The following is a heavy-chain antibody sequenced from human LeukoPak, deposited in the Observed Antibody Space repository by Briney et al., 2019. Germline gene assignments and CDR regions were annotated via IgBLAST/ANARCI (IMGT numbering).Heavy chain of an antibody. CDR2: ITPSGST. D-gene: IGHD3-22*01. V-gene: IGHV4-34*01. Sequence: PSETLSLTCDVYGGSFSGYFWSWIRQPPGKGLEWIGEITPSGSTNYNPSLKSRVSISINTSKKKLSLRLTSVTAADSAVYYCASSFCYDSRDYWGQGTLVTVSS. CDR1: GGSFSGYF. J-gene: IGHJ4*02. CDR3: ASSFCYDSRDY.